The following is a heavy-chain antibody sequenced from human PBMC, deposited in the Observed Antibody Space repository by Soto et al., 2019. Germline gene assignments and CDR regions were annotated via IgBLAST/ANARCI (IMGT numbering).Heavy chain of an antibody. D-gene: IGHD3-3*01. V-gene: IGHV1-46*01. J-gene: IGHJ6*02. CDR3: ARCITMYYYYGMDV. CDR2: INPSGGST. Sequence: QVQLVQSGAEVKEPGASVKVTCRASGYTFTSYCMHWVGQAPGQGLEWMGIINPSGGSTSYAQKFQGRVTMTRDTSTSTVYMELSSLRSEDTAVYYCARCITMYYYYGMDVWGQGTTVTVSS. CDR1: GYTFTSYC.